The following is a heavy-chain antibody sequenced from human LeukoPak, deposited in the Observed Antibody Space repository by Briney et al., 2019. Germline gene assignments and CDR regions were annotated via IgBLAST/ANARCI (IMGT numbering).Heavy chain of an antibody. Sequence: SETLSLTCTVSGGSISSSSYYWGWIRQPPGKGLEWIGSIYYSGSTYYNPSLKSRVTISVDTSKNQFSLKLSSVTAADTAVYYCARDRSGNYGFVFDIWGQGTMVTVSS. CDR1: GGSISSSSYY. CDR3: ARDRSGNYGFVFDI. CDR2: IYYSGST. J-gene: IGHJ3*02. D-gene: IGHD1-26*01. V-gene: IGHV4-39*02.